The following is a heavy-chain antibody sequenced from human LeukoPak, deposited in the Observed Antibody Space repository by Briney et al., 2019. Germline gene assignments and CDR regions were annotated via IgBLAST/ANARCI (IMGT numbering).Heavy chain of an antibody. CDR2: IDPSGGST. CDR1: GYTFTTYY. D-gene: IGHD3-22*01. J-gene: IGHJ4*02. V-gene: IGHV1-46*01. CDR3: ARDRDGYSPGYYFDY. Sequence: ASVKVSCKASGYTFTTYYMHWVRQAPGQGLEWMGIIDPSGGSTTYAQKFQGRVTMTRDTSTSTVYMELSSLRSEDTAAYYCARDRDGYSPGYYFDYWGQGTLVTVSS.